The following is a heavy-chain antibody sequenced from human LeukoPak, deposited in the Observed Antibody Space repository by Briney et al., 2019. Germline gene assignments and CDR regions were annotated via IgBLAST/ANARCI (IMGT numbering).Heavy chain of an antibody. CDR2: IIPIFGTA. D-gene: IGHD6-13*01. Sequence: SSVKVSCKASGGTFSSYAISWVRQAPGQGLEWMGGIIPIFGTANYAQKFQGRVTITADESTSTAHMELSSLRSEDTAVYYCARRSTGIAAAGPTSFDYWGQGTLVTVSS. CDR3: ARRSTGIAAAGPTSFDY. J-gene: IGHJ4*02. CDR1: GGTFSSYA. V-gene: IGHV1-69*01.